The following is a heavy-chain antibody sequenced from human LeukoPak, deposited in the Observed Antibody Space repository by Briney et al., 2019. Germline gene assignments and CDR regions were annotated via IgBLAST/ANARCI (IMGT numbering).Heavy chain of an antibody. Sequence: GGSLRLSCAASGFTFSSYAMHWVRQAPGKGLEWVAVISYDGSNKYYADSVKGRFTISRDNSKNTLYLQMNSLRAEDTAVYYCARDSSGDIVVVPAASFDYWGQGTLVTVSS. D-gene: IGHD2-2*01. CDR3: ARDSSGDIVVVPAASFDY. V-gene: IGHV3-30*04. CDR2: ISYDGSNK. J-gene: IGHJ4*02. CDR1: GFTFSSYA.